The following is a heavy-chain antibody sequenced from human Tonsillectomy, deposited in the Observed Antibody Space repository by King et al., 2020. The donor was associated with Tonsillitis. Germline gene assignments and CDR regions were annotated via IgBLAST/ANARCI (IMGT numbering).Heavy chain of an antibody. Sequence: QLVQSGAEVKKPGASVMVSCKAYGYTFTSYDINWVRQATGQGREWMGWMNPNNGNRGYAQKFQGRVTMTRDTSISTAYMELSSLRSEDTAVYYCARGPLWAADEVNVDYWGQGPLVTVSS. CDR3: ARGPLWAADEVNVDY. V-gene: IGHV1-8*02. J-gene: IGHJ4*02. CDR2: MNPNNGNR. CDR1: GYTFTSYD. D-gene: IGHD6-13*01.